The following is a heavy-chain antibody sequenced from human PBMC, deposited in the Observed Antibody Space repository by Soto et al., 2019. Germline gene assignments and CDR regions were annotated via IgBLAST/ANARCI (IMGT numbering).Heavy chain of an antibody. CDR1: GFIFTNYA. V-gene: IGHV3-23*01. D-gene: IGHD5-12*01. CDR3: VRAGGGYFDF. Sequence: PGGSLRLSCAASGFIFTNYAMNWVRQAPGKGLEWVSVIGGRGNSAYYADAVQGRFPISRDNSKNTLSLQMSSLTADDTAIYYCVRAGGGYFDFWGRGTMVTVSS. J-gene: IGHJ3*01. CDR2: IGGRGNSA.